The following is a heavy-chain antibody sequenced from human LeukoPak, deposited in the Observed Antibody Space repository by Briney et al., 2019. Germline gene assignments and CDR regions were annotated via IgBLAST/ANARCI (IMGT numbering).Heavy chain of an antibody. D-gene: IGHD2-15*01. Sequence: PGGSLRLSCAASGFTFSSYWMSWVRQAPGKGLEWVANIKQDGSEKYCVDSVKGRFTISRDNAKNSLYLQMNSLRAEDTAVYYCARDGLSDIVVVVAAFDYWGQGTLVTVSS. CDR1: GFTFSSYW. J-gene: IGHJ4*02. CDR3: ARDGLSDIVVVVAAFDY. CDR2: IKQDGSEK. V-gene: IGHV3-7*01.